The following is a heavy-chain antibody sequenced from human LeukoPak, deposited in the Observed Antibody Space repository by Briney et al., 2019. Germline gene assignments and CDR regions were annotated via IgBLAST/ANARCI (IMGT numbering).Heavy chain of an antibody. CDR2: IRYDGSNK. CDR3: AKDLRGAFDI. CDR1: GFTFSSYG. J-gene: IGHJ3*02. Sequence: GGSLRLSCAASGFTFSSYGMHWVRQAPGKGLEWVAFIRYDGSNKYYADSVKGRFTISRDNSKNTLYLQMNSLRAEDTAVYYCAKDLRGAFDIWGQGTMVTVSS. V-gene: IGHV3-30*02.